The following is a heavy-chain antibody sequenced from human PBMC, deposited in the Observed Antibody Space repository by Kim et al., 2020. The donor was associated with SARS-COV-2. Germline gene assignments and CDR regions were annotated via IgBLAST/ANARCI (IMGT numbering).Heavy chain of an antibody. CDR1: GFTFSSYA. Sequence: GGSLRLSCAASGFTFSSYAMSWVRQAPGKGLEWVSAISGSGGSTYYADSVKGRFTISRDNSKNTLYLQMNSLRAEDTAVYYCAKDETHRGPDYYYYYYMDVWGQGTTVTVSS. D-gene: IGHD3-10*01. V-gene: IGHV3-23*01. CDR3: AKDETHRGPDYYYYYYMDV. CDR2: ISGSGGST. J-gene: IGHJ6*03.